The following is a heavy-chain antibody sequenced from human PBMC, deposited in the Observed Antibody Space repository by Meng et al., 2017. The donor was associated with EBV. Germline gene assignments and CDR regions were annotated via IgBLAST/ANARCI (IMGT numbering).Heavy chain of an antibody. CDR3: ASESGRGYTPDY. CDR1: GGPFRYYA. CDR2: FLPRLGAP. J-gene: IGHJ4*02. D-gene: IGHD3-10*01. Sequence: PSAGCGDDAGGAVNVPLTTFGGPFRYYAISWVRQAPGQGLEWLGGFLPRLGAPNYAQKFHGRVKITADESTSTHYMDLSSLRSEDTAIYYCASESGRGYTPDYWGQGTLVTVSS. V-gene: IGHV1-69*01.